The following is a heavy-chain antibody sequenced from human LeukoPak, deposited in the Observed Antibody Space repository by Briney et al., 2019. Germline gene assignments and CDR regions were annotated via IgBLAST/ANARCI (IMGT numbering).Heavy chain of an antibody. J-gene: IGHJ4*02. Sequence: GESLKISCKGSGYSFSTYWIGWVRQMSGKGLEWMGIIYPGDSDTRYSPSFQGQVTISVDKSISTAYLQWSSLKASDTAMYYCARPKEPSSGFDYWGQGTLVTVSS. D-gene: IGHD6-19*01. CDR1: GYSFSTYW. V-gene: IGHV5-51*01. CDR3: ARPKEPSSGFDY. CDR2: IYPGDSDT.